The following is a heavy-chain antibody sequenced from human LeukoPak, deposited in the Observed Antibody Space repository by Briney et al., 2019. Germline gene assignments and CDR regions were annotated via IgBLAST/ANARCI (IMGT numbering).Heavy chain of an antibody. J-gene: IGHJ6*02. CDR1: GCNFISYY. CDR3: AREDVVLVDAVRYYYYGMDV. Sequence: ASVKVSCKASGCNFISYYMHWVRQAPGQGLEWMGIINPSGGSTSYAQKFQDSVTMTRDTSTSTVYMELSSLKSEDTAVYYCAREDVVLVDAVRYYYYGMDVWGQGTTVTVSS. D-gene: IGHD2-8*01. CDR2: INPSGGST. V-gene: IGHV1-46*01.